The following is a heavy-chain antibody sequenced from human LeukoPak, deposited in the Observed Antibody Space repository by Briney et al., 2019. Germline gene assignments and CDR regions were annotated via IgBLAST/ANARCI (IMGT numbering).Heavy chain of an antibody. J-gene: IGHJ4*02. CDR1: GYTFTVYY. V-gene: IGHV1-2*02. CDR3: AREISGYSDY. CDR2: INANSGDT. D-gene: IGHD3-22*01. Sequence: GASVKVSCKASGYTFTVYYMHWVRQAPGQGLEWMGWINANSGDTKYAQKFQGRVTMTRDTSISTAYMELSRLRSDDTAMYYCAREISGYSDYWGQGTLATVSS.